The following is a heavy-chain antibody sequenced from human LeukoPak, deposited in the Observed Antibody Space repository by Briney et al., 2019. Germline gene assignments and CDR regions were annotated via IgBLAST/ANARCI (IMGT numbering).Heavy chain of an antibody. Sequence: ASVKVSCKASGYTFTGYYMHWVRQAPGQGLEWMGWINPNSGGTNYAQKFQGRVTMTKDTSISTAYVELSRLRSDDTAVYYCARPYYDILTGYSVSIRYWGQGTLVTVSS. D-gene: IGHD3-9*01. CDR2: INPNSGGT. CDR3: ARPYYDILTGYSVSIRY. J-gene: IGHJ4*02. V-gene: IGHV1-2*02. CDR1: GYTFTGYY.